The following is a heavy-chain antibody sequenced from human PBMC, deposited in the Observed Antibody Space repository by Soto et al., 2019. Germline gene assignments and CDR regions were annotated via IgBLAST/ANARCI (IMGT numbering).Heavy chain of an antibody. CDR1: GYTFTSYG. CDR2: ISAYNGNT. D-gene: IGHD6-19*01. V-gene: IGHV1-18*01. J-gene: IGHJ5*02. CDR3: ARDQQWLQQGRWFDP. Sequence: GASVKVSCKASGYTFTSYGISWVRQAPGQGLEWMGWISAYNGNTNYAQKLQGRVTMTTDTSTSTAYMELRSLRSDDTAVYYCARDQQWLQQGRWFDPWGKGTLVTVSS.